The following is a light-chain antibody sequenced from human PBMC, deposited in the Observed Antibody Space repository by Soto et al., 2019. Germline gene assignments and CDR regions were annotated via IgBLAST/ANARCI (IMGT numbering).Light chain of an antibody. CDR2: GAS. CDR3: QQYRSSRT. V-gene: IGKV3-20*01. J-gene: IGKJ1*01. CDR1: QSVSSNY. Sequence: EIVLTQSPGTLSLSPGERATLSCRASQSVSSNYLAWYQQKPGQAPRLLIYGASIRATGIPDRFSGSGSGTDFTLTISRLQSEDFAVYYCQQYRSSRTFGQGTKVEIK.